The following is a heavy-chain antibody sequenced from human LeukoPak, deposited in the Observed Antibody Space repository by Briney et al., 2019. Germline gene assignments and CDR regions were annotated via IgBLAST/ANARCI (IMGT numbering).Heavy chain of an antibody. Sequence: GGSLGLSCAASGFTFSRYWMHWVRQVPGKGLVWVSRINPDESDTTSADSVKGRFTISRDNSKNTVYLQMNSLRAEDTAIYYCAKGWSGYFRSPFDLWGRGTMVTVSS. J-gene: IGHJ3*01. D-gene: IGHD3-3*01. CDR2: INPDESDT. CDR1: GFTFSRYW. CDR3: AKGWSGYFRSPFDL. V-gene: IGHV3-74*01.